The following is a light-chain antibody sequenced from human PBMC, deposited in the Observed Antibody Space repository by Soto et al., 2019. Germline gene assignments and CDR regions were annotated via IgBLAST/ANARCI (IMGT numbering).Light chain of an antibody. CDR1: QSVRSN. CDR2: GAS. V-gene: IGKV3-15*01. Sequence: EIVMTQSPGTLSVSPGERATLSCRASQSVRSNLAWYQQKPGQAPRLLIYGASTGATGIPARFSGSGSGTELTLTISSLQSEDFAVYYCQQYNDWPGTFGQGTTLEVK. CDR3: QQYNDWPGT. J-gene: IGKJ2*01.